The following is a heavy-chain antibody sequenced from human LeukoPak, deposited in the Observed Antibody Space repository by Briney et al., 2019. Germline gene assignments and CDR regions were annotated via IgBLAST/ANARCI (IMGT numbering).Heavy chain of an antibody. J-gene: IGHJ5*02. CDR3: ARDRGYCSSTSCYGLPRLFDP. V-gene: IGHV1-2*02. CDR1: GYTFTGYY. D-gene: IGHD2-2*01. Sequence: GASVKVSCKASGYTFTGYYMHWVRQAPGQGLEWMGWINPNSGGTNYAQKFQGRVTMTRDTSISTAYMELSRLRSDDTAVYYCARDRGYCSSTSCYGLPRLFDPWGQGTLVTVSS. CDR2: INPNSGGT.